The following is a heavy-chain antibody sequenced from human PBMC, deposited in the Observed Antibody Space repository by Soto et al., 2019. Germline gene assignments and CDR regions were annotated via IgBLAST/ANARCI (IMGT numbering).Heavy chain of an antibody. V-gene: IGHV3-30*18. Sequence: QVQLVESGGGVVQPGRSLRLSCAASGFTFSNYGMYWVRQAPGKGLEWVAFISYDGSSKFYADPMKGRHTISRDNSKNTLYLQMNSLRAEDTPVYYSVKGIGTYWALDYWGQGTLVTVSS. J-gene: IGHJ4*02. D-gene: IGHD1-26*01. CDR2: ISYDGSSK. CDR3: VKGIGTYWALDY. CDR1: GFTFSNYG.